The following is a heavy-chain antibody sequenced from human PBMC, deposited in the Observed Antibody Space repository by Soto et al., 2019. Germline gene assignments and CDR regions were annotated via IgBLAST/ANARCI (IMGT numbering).Heavy chain of an antibody. J-gene: IGHJ4*02. V-gene: IGHV1-69*01. CDR3: AREVQVHTPAFVY. CDR1: GGTCNTYA. Sequence: QVQLVQSGAEMKKPGSSVKVSCQSSGGTCNTYAMNWVRQAPGQGPEWMGDISPMFGAANYAPKFQGRVTITAEESTGTSYMQLSSLTSEDTALYFCAREVQVHTPAFVYWGQGTLVTVSS. D-gene: IGHD3-10*01. CDR2: ISPMFGAA.